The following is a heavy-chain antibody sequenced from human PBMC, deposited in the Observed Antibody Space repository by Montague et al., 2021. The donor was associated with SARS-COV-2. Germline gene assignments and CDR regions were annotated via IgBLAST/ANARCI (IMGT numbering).Heavy chain of an antibody. V-gene: IGHV4-34*01. CDR3: ARLRDGVVPSPILGVGPYYSYYYMDV. Sequence: SETLSLTCAVYGGSFSVYYWSWLRQSPRSGLEWIGEINHGGSTKYSPSLKSRLTISADTSKNQFSLKLTSVAAADTAVYYCARLRDGVVPSPILGVGPYYSYYYMDVWGRGTTVTVSS. CDR2: INHGGST. CDR1: GGSFSVYY. J-gene: IGHJ6*03. D-gene: IGHD3-10*01.